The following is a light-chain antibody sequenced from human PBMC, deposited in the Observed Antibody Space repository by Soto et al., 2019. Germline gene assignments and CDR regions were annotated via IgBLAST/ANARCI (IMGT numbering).Light chain of an antibody. CDR1: NSDVGRYNY. Sequence: QSALTQPASVSGSPGQSITISCTGTNSDVGRYNYASWYQQHPGKAPKLMIYDVSIRPSGVSNRFSGSKSGSTASLTITGLQAEDEADYYCSSFASSSTLVVFGGGTKLTVL. CDR3: SSFASSSTLVV. V-gene: IGLV2-14*01. CDR2: DVS. J-gene: IGLJ2*01.